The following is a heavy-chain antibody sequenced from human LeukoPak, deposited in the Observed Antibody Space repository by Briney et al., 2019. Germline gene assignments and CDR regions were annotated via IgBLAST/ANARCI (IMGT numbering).Heavy chain of an antibody. D-gene: IGHD4-17*01. V-gene: IGHV4-59*08. Sequence: SVPLSLPCTVSVGPISCFYWIWTPRPRGKGLVGIGNNYYSGSTNYNPSLSSRVTTSIDTFKNQFSLRLSSVTAADTALYYCAGTSTVTTDVVDYWGQGTLVTVSS. CDR1: VGPISCFY. J-gene: IGHJ4*02. CDR3: AGTSTVTTDVVDY. CDR2: NYYSGST.